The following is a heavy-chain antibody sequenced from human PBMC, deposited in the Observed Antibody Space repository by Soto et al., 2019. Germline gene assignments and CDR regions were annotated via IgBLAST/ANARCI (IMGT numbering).Heavy chain of an antibody. CDR3: AREVSDTELRIYNWFDP. Sequence: ASVKVSCKASGYTFTGYYMHWVRQAPGQGLEWMGWINPNSGGKNYAQKFQGWVTMTRDTSISTAYMELSRLRSDDTAVYYCAREVSDTELRIYNWFDPWGQGTLVTVSS. J-gene: IGHJ5*02. CDR1: GYTFTGYY. D-gene: IGHD5-18*01. V-gene: IGHV1-2*04. CDR2: INPNSGGK.